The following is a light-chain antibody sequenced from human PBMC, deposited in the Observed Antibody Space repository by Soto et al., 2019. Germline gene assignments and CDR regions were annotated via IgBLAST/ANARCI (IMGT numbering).Light chain of an antibody. CDR3: SSYTSSSTRV. CDR1: SSDVGGYNY. J-gene: IGLJ1*01. CDR2: DVS. V-gene: IGLV2-14*01. Sequence: QWSLSQPASVSGSPGQSITISCTGTSSDVGGYNYVSWYQQHPGKAPKLMIYDVSNRPSGVSNRFSGSKSANTASLTISGLQAEDEADYYCSSYTSSSTRVFGTGTKLTVL.